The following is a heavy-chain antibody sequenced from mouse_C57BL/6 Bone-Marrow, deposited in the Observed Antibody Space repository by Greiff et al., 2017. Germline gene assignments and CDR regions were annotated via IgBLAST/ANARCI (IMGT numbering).Heavy chain of an antibody. J-gene: IGHJ1*03. CDR2: IDPSDSYT. CDR1: GYTFTSYW. D-gene: IGHD1-1*01. CDR3: ARERAITTVLDWYFDV. V-gene: IGHV1-69*01. Sequence: VQLQQSGAELVMPGASVKLSCKASGYTFTSYWMHWVKQRPGQGLEWIGEIDPSDSYTNYNQKFKGKSTLTVDKSSSTAYMQLSSLTSEGSAVYYCARERAITTVLDWYFDVWGTGTTVTVSS.